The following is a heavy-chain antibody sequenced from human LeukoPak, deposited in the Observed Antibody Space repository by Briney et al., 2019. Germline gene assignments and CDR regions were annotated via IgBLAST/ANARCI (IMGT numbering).Heavy chain of an antibody. Sequence: GGSLRLSCAASGFTFSSAWMHWVRQTPGKGLVWVSRINSDGSSTNYADSVKGRFTISRDNAKNMVNLQINSLRAEDTAIYYCTRDYSYAMAVWGQGTTVTVSS. CDR1: GFTFSSAW. D-gene: IGHD2-21*01. CDR2: INSDGSST. J-gene: IGHJ6*02. V-gene: IGHV3-74*01. CDR3: TRDYSYAMAV.